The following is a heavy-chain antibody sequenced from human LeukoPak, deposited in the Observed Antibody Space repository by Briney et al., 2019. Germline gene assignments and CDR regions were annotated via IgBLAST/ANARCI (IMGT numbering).Heavy chain of an antibody. V-gene: IGHV3-23*01. D-gene: IGHD2-2*01. Sequence: GGSLRLSCAASGFTFSSYAMSWVRQAPGKGLEWVSAISGSGGSTYYADSVKGRFTISRDNPKNTLYLQMNSLRAEDTAVYYCAKDQGYCSSTSCRWGQGTLVTVSS. CDR1: GFTFSSYA. CDR2: ISGSGGST. J-gene: IGHJ4*02. CDR3: AKDQGYCSSTSCR.